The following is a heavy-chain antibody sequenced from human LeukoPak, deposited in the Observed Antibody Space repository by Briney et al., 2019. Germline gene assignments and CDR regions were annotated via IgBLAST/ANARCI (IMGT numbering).Heavy chain of an antibody. J-gene: IGHJ6*03. CDR2: ISGSGIIT. D-gene: IGHD3-22*01. Sequence: GGSLRLSCAASGFIFSSYAMSWVRQAPGKGLEWVSGISGSGIITYYADFVKGRFTISRDNSKNTLYLQMNSLRAEDTAVYYCAKAGPYDSSGYYYYFHMDVWAKGTTVTVSS. CDR3: AKAGPYDSSGYYYYFHMDV. CDR1: GFIFSSYA. V-gene: IGHV3-23*01.